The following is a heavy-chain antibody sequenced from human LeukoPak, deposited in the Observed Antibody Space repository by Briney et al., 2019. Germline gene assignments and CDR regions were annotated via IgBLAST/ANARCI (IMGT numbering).Heavy chain of an antibody. CDR2: ISPSGDRT. J-gene: IGHJ4*02. D-gene: IGHD3-22*01. V-gene: IGHV3-23*01. CDR1: GFTLSSYA. Sequence: GGSLRLSCAASGFTLSSYAMSWVRQAPGKGLEWVSFISPSGDRTSNADSVEGRFTISRDNTRSTLYLQMNSLRDEDTGAYYCAIMHGYYDGSGFWVQWGQGTPVTVSS. CDR3: AIMHGYYDGSGFWVQ.